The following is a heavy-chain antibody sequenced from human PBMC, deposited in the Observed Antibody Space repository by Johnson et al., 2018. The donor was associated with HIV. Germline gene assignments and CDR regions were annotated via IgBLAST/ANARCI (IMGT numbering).Heavy chain of an antibody. CDR2: ISGSDHST. CDR3: VRGGSDAFDI. V-gene: IGHV3-23*04. J-gene: IGHJ3*02. D-gene: IGHD2-15*01. Sequence: VQLVESGGGLVQPGGSLRLSCGASAFTFSSNDMKWVRQAPGKGLEWVSPISGSDHSTYYADSVRGRFTISRDNSKNTLYLQMNSLRAEDTAVYYCVRGGSDAFDIWGQGTMVTVSS. CDR1: AFTFSSND.